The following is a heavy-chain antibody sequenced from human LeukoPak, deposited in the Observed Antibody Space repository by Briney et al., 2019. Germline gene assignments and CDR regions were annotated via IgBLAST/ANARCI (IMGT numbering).Heavy chain of an antibody. CDR1: GFTFSSDT. CDR3: ARAGGIPVAGTWAY. J-gene: IGHJ4*02. V-gene: IGHV3-21*01. CDR2: ISSSSSNT. D-gene: IGHD6-19*01. Sequence: PGGSLRLSCAASGFTFSSDTMNWVRQAPGQGLEWVSSISSSSSNTHYADSVKGRFTISRDNAKNSLYLQMNSLRDEDTAVYYCARAGGIPVAGTWAYWGQGTLVTVSS.